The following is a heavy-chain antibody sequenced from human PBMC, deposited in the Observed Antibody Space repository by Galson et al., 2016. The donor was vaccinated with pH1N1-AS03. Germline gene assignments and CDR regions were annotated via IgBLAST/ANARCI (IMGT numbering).Heavy chain of an antibody. J-gene: IGHJ3*01. Sequence: SLRLSCAASGFTFSSYGMHWVRQAPGKGLEWVAVISYDGSNKFYADSVKGRFTISRDNSKNTLYLEMKSLRVEDTALYYCVWIIAAANLPQSYGFDVWGQGTTVTVSS. V-gene: IGHV3-30*03. CDR2: ISYDGSNK. CDR3: VWIIAAANLPQSYGFDV. CDR1: GFTFSSYG. D-gene: IGHD6-13*01.